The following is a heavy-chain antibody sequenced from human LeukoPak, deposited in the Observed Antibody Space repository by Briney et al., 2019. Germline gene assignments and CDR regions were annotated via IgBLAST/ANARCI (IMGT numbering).Heavy chain of an antibody. D-gene: IGHD6-13*01. CDR1: GGSFSGYY. V-gene: IGHV4-34*01. CDR2: INHSGST. Sequence: PSETLSLTCAVYGGSFSGYYWSWIRQPPGKGLEWIGEINHSGSTNYNPSLKSRVTISVDTSKNQFSLKLSSVTAADTAVYYCARGQQPVRPYFDYWGQGTLVTVSS. J-gene: IGHJ4*02. CDR3: ARGQQPVRPYFDY.